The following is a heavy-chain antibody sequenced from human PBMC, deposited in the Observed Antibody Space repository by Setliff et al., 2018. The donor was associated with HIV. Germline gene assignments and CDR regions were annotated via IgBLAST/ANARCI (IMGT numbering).Heavy chain of an antibody. Sequence: SETLSLTCYVTDDPISSYYWSWVRQPAGKGLEWIGRLYVSGDTNYNPSLRSRVTMSLDTCKKHFSLNLKSVTAADTAGYYCALTGHRLLRGYMDVWGKGTTVTVSS. D-gene: IGHD2-15*01. CDR3: ALTGHRLLRGYMDV. CDR2: LYVSGDT. V-gene: IGHV4-4*07. J-gene: IGHJ6*03. CDR1: DDPISSYY.